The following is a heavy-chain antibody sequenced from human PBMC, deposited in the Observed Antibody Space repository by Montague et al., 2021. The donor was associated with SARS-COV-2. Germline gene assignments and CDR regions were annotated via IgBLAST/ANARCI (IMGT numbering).Heavy chain of an antibody. Sequence: SETLSLTCVVSGGSISSINWWSWVRQPPGKGLEWIGEIYHSGSTNYKPSLKSRVIISVDKSKNQFSLKLSSVTAADTAVYYCARTGYSNGWHSFDYWGQGTLVTVSS. D-gene: IGHD6-19*01. J-gene: IGHJ4*02. CDR3: ARTGYSNGWHSFDY. CDR1: GGSISSINW. CDR2: IYHSGST. V-gene: IGHV4-4*02.